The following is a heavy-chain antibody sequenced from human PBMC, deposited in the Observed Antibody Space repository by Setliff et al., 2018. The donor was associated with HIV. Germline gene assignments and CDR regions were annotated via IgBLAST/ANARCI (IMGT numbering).Heavy chain of an antibody. J-gene: IGHJ3*01. CDR1: EYTFTTYW. CDR2: IYPADSNI. Sequence: GESLKISCQALEYTFTTYWIGWVRQMPGEGLEWMGIIYPADSNIRYNPSFQNQVTISADRSITTAYLQINNLKASDTATYYCARRDGRSMNAFQIWGPGTVVTVSS. CDR3: ARRDGRSMNAFQI. D-gene: IGHD6-13*01. V-gene: IGHV5-51*01.